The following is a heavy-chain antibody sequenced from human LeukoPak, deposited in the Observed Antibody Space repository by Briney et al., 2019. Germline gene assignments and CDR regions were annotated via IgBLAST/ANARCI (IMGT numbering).Heavy chain of an antibody. CDR1: GFTFSSYS. D-gene: IGHD1-26*01. CDR3: ARSRRGSYPNFDY. CDR2: ISSSSSTI. J-gene: IGHJ4*02. V-gene: IGHV3-48*01. Sequence: AGGSLRLSCAASGFTFSSYSMNWVRQAPGKGLEWVSYISSSSSTIYYADSVKGRFTISRDNAKNSLYLQMNSLRAEDTAVYYCARSRRGSYPNFDYWGQGTLVTVSS.